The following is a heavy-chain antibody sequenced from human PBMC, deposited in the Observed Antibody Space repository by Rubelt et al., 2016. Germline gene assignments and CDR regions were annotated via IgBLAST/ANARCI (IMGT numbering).Heavy chain of an antibody. V-gene: IGHV3-11*01. CDR3: ARRCDYFDY. J-gene: IGHJ4*02. CDR2: ISGSGTPM. Sequence: GLEWVSCISGSGTPMYYADSVKGRYTISRHNAKNSLYLQMNSLSVEDTAIYYCARRCDYFDYWGQGTLVPVSS.